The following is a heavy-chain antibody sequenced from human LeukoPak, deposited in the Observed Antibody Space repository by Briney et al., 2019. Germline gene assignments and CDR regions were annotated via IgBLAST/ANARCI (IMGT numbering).Heavy chain of an antibody. CDR2: IYYTGST. CDR1: GGSISSSY. V-gene: IGHV4-59*08. Sequence: SETLSLTCTVSGGSISSSYWSWIRQPPGKGLEWIGYIYYTGSTNYNSSLKSRVTISVDTSKNQFSLKLSSVTAVDTAVYYCARLKGYSSGWYPSYYFDYWGQGTLVTVSS. J-gene: IGHJ4*02. CDR3: ARLKGYSSGWYPSYYFDY. D-gene: IGHD6-19*01.